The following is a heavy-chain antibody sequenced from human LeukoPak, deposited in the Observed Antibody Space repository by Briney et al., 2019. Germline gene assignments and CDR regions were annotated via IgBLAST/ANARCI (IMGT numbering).Heavy chain of an antibody. D-gene: IGHD6-19*01. CDR2: VNPSGGST. CDR1: GYTFSNYN. Sequence: GASVKVSCKASGYTFSNYNIHWLRQAPGQGLEWMGIVNPSGGSTSYAQKFQGRVTMTRDMSTSAVYMELSSLRSEDTAVYYCARDGAVAGPYWYFDLWGRGTLVTVSS. CDR3: ARDGAVAGPYWYFDL. J-gene: IGHJ2*01. V-gene: IGHV1-46*01.